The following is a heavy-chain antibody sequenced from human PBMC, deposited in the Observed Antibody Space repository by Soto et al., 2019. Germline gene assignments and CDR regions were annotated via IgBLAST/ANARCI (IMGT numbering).Heavy chain of an antibody. V-gene: IGHV1-3*01. CDR2: LNGGTGQT. CDR3: ARGKGMEENYFYYGLDI. Sequence: GASVKVSCKASGYTFSTYAMHWVPQAPGQSLEWMGWLNGGTGQTRYSQKFQDRVIITRDTSASTGYMELSSLTSEDTAVYYCARGKGMEENYFYYGLDIWGQGTTVTVSS. CDR1: GYTFSTYA. J-gene: IGHJ6*02. D-gene: IGHD1-1*01.